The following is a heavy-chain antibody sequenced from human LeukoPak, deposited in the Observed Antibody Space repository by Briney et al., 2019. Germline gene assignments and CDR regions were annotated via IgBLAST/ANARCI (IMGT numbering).Heavy chain of an antibody. CDR2: ISSNGDSI. CDR1: GFTFSSYA. J-gene: IGHJ4*02. D-gene: IGHD6-19*01. Sequence: PGGALRLSCAASGFTFSSYAMHWVRQAPGKGLEYVSAISSNGDSIYYANSVRGRFTISRDNSKNTLYLQMGSLRAEDMAVYYCARDSVSSGWYWGYFDYWGQGTLVTVSS. V-gene: IGHV3-64*01. CDR3: ARDSVSSGWYWGYFDY.